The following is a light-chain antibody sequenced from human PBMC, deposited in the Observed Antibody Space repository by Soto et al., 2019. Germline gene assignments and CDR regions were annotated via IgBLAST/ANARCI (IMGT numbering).Light chain of an antibody. CDR2: AAS. Sequence: DIQMTQSPSTLSASVGDRVTITCRASKGIRNGLGWSQQKLGKAPKRLIYAASILQSGVPSRFSGSGSGTEFTLTISTLQPEDFATYYCLQHNTYPPVLGQGTKLEIK. V-gene: IGKV1-17*01. J-gene: IGKJ2*01. CDR1: KGIRNG. CDR3: LQHNTYPPV.